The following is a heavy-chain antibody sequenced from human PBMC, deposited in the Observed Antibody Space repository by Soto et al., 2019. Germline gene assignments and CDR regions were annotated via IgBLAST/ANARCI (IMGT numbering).Heavy chain of an antibody. CDR1: GFTFSSYG. CDR3: AKDRLPNYYYGMDV. D-gene: IGHD2-15*01. V-gene: IGHV3-30*18. CDR2: ISYDGSNK. Sequence: QVQLVESGGGVVQPGRSLRLSCAASGFTFSSYGMHWVRQAPGKGLEWVAVISYDGSNKYYADSVKGRFTISRDNSKNTLYLQMNSLRAEDTAVYYGAKDRLPNYYYGMDVWGQVTTVTVSS. J-gene: IGHJ6*02.